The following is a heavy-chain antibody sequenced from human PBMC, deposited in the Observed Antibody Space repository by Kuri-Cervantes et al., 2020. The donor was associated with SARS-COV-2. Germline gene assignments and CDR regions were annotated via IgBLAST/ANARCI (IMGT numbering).Heavy chain of an antibody. Sequence: ASVKVSCKASGYTFTGYYMHRVRQATGQGLEWMGWMNPNSGNTGYAQKFQGRVTMTRNTSISTAYMELSSLRSEDTAVYYCAREIPAAMGTNWFDPWGQGTLVTVSS. CDR3: AREIPAAMGTNWFDP. D-gene: IGHD2-2*01. CDR1: GYTFTGYY. CDR2: MNPNSGNT. V-gene: IGHV1-8*02. J-gene: IGHJ5*02.